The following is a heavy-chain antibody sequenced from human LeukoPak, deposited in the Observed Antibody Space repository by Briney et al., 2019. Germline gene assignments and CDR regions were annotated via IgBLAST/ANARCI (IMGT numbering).Heavy chain of an antibody. V-gene: IGHV3-30-3*01. CDR3: TTATKSGTYSRGY. J-gene: IGHJ4*02. D-gene: IGHD1-26*01. CDR1: GFTFSSYA. Sequence: GGSLRLSCAASGFTFSSYAMHWVRQAPGKGLERVAVISYDGSNKYYADSVKGRFTISRDNAKNSLYLQMNSLRAEDTAVYYCTTATKSGTYSRGYWGQGTLVTVSS. CDR2: ISYDGSNK.